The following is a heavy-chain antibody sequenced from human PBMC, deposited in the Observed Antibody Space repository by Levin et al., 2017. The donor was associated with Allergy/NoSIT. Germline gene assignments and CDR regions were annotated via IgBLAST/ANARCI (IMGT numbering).Heavy chain of an antibody. CDR1: GGSISSYY. Sequence: GSLRLSCTVSGGSISSYYWSWIRQPPGKGLEWIGYIYYSGSTNYNPSLKSRVTISVDTSKNQFSLKLSPVTAADPAVDYCASDVGSGWAGYFQHWGQGTLVTVSS. CDR3: ASDVGSGWAGYFQH. D-gene: IGHD6-19*01. CDR2: IYYSGST. J-gene: IGHJ1*01. V-gene: IGHV4-59*01.